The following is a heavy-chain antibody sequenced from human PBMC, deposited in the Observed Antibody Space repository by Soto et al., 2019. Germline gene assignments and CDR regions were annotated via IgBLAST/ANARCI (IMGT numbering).Heavy chain of an antibody. CDR3: ARRDDSETFDI. D-gene: IGHD5-18*01. V-gene: IGHV3-53*01. CDR2: IYSGGGT. CDR1: GLSVTANY. Sequence: EVQLVESGGGLIQPGGSLRLICAASGLSVTANYMTWVRQAPGKGLEWLSIIYSGGGTYYADSLKGRAIISRDGSRNMVFLQMHRLTAEDAGVYYCARRDDSETFDIWGRGTAVNVSS. J-gene: IGHJ3*02.